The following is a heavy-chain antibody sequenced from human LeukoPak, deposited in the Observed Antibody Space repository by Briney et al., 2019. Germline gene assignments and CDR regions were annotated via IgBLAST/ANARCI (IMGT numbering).Heavy chain of an antibody. V-gene: IGHV4-4*07. CDR3: ARDGPLVGATVLKVSAFDI. J-gene: IGHJ3*02. D-gene: IGHD1-26*01. CDR2: IYSSGST. Sequence: PSVTLSLTCTVSGGSISRYYGSWLRQPAGKGLVWIMRIYSSGSTNYNPSLKSRVTMSVDTSKNKFSLKLNSVTAADTAVHYCARDGPLVGATVLKVSAFDIWGQGTMVTVSS. CDR1: GGSISRYY.